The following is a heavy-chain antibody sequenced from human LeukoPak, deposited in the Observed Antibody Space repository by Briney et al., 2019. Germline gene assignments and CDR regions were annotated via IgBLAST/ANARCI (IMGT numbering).Heavy chain of an antibody. CDR3: ARDSIVVATAEGGFDY. V-gene: IGHV1-46*01. D-gene: IGHD2-21*02. CDR1: GYTFTSYY. J-gene: IGHJ4*02. CDR2: INPSGGST. Sequence: VSVKVSCKASGYTFTSYYMHWVRQASGQGLEWMGIINPSGGSTSYAQKFQGRVTMTRDTSTSTVYMELSSLRSEDTAVYYCARDSIVVATAEGGFDYWGQGTLVTVSS.